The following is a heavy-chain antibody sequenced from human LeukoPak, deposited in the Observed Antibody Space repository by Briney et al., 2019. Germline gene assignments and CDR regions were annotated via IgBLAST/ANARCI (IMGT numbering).Heavy chain of an antibody. D-gene: IGHD4-17*01. V-gene: IGHV3-7*01. Sequence: GGTLRLSYAASGFTFSSYWMSWVRQAPGKGLEWVATIRQDGSQKYYVDSVKGRFTISRDNAKNSLYLQMNSLRAEDTAVYHCARESGSVTSVVDFVYWGQGTVVTV. CDR3: ARESGSVTSVVDFVY. J-gene: IGHJ4*02. CDR1: GFTFSSYW. CDR2: IRQDGSQK.